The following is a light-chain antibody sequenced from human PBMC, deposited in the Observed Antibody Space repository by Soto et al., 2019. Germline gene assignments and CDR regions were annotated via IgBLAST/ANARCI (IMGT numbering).Light chain of an antibody. CDR2: STN. J-gene: IGLJ3*02. V-gene: IGLV8-61*01. CDR1: SGSVSPSYF. CDR3: VLYMGRGVSL. Sequence: QAVVTQEPSFSVSPGRTVTLTCGLSSGSVSPSYFPSWYQQTPGQPPRTLIYSTNSRSSGVPDRFSGSILGNKAVLTITGAQADDEGDYYCVLYMGRGVSLFGGGTKLTVL.